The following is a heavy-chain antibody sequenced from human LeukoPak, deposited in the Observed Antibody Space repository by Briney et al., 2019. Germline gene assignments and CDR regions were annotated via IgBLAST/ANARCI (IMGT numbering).Heavy chain of an antibody. CDR3: AHRRDTRKGANWFDP. CDR2: IYWDDDE. Sequence: SGPTLVNPTQTLTLTCTFSGFSLNTNGVGVGWIRQPPGEALEWLALIYWDDDERYSPSLKTRLTITKDTSKTQVVLTKTNMDPVDTATYYCAHRRDTRKGANWFDPWGQGTLVTVSS. V-gene: IGHV2-5*02. J-gene: IGHJ5*02. D-gene: IGHD2-2*01. CDR1: GFSLNTNGVG.